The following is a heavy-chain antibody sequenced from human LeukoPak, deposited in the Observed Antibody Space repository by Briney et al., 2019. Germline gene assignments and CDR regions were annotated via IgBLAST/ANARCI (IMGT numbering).Heavy chain of an antibody. CDR2: INSDGSST. CDR3: ARDLDGYSYGYGIY. CDR1: GFTFRSYW. Sequence: GGSLRLSCAASGFTFRSYWMHWVRQAAGKGLMWVSRINSDGSSTTYADSVKGRFTISRDNAQNTLYLQMNSLRAEDTAVYYCARDLDGYSYGYGIYWGQGTLVTVSS. D-gene: IGHD5-18*01. V-gene: IGHV3-74*01. J-gene: IGHJ4*02.